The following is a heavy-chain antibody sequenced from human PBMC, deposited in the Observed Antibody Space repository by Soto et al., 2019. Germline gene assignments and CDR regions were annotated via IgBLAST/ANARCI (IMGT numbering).Heavy chain of an antibody. V-gene: IGHV4-39*01. CDR1: GGSISSSSYY. CDR3: ARLLRGYSYSLYYYYRMDV. CDR2: IYYSGST. J-gene: IGHJ6*02. D-gene: IGHD5-18*01. Sequence: SETLSLTCTVSGGSISSSSYYWGWIRQPPGKGLEWIGSIYYSGSTYYNPSLKSRVTISVDTSKNQFSLKLSSVTAADTAVYYCARLLRGYSYSLYYYYRMDVWGQGTTAPVFS.